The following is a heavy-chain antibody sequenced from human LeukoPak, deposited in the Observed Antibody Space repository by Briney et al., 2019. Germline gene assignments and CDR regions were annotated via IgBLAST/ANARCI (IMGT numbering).Heavy chain of an antibody. Sequence: SETLSLICTVSGGSISTYNWNWIRQPPGKGLEWIGYNYYSGSTNSNPSLKSRVTISVDTSKNQFSLKLRSVTAADTAVYYCARGADSSGYYSIFYFDYWGQGTLVTVSS. D-gene: IGHD3-22*01. CDR2: NYYSGST. V-gene: IGHV4-59*08. CDR1: GGSISTYN. CDR3: ARGADSSGYYSIFYFDY. J-gene: IGHJ4*02.